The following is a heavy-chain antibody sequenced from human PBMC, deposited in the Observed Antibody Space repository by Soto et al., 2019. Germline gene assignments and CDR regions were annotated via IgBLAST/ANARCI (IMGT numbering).Heavy chain of an antibody. V-gene: IGHV4-30-4*01. D-gene: IGHD6-13*01. CDR1: GGPINSTDYY. J-gene: IGHJ5*02. CDR3: ARVHLMTYSSRTYKNWFDP. CDR2: IFYTGST. Sequence: PSETLSLTCTVSGGPINSTDYYWSWIRQPPGRGLEWIGYIFYTGSTYYHPSLKSRVTISVDSSKNQFSMKLSSVTAADTAVYYCARVHLMTYSSRTYKNWFDPWGQGTLVTVS.